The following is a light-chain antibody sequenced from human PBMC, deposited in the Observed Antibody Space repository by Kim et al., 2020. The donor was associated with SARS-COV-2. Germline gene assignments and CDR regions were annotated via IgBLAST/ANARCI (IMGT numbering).Light chain of an antibody. V-gene: IGLV2-14*04. CDR1: SSDVGAYKY. J-gene: IGLJ1*01. CDR2: DVS. Sequence: GRSITSSSNGTSSDVGAYKYVSWYQQHPGEAPELMIFDVSERPSGISNRFSGSKSGNTASLTISGLHAEDEADYYCSSYARSSSYVFGTGTKVTVL. CDR3: SSYARSSSYV.